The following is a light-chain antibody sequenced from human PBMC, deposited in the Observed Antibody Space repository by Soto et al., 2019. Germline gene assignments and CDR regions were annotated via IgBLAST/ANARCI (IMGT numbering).Light chain of an antibody. CDR3: QQYGDLPPT. CDR2: GAS. Sequence: EMVLTKAPDTMYLYPGERATLSGRARQSGTYDQLAWYRQKPGPAPWLLRYGASSRAVSFPDRVSGSGSGTDFNLTISILEPAAVVVYHCQQYGDLPPTFGQRTK. CDR1: QSGTYDQ. V-gene: IGKV3-20*01. J-gene: IGKJ1*01.